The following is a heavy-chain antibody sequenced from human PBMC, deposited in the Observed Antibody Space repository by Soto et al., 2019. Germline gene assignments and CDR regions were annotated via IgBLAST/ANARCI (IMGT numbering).Heavy chain of an antibody. D-gene: IGHD6-19*01. CDR2: ISSSSSPI. CDR1: GFTFSSYS. J-gene: IGHJ3*02. Sequence: EVQLVESGGGFVQPGGSLRLSCAASGFTFSSYSMNWVRQAPGKGLEWVSYISSSSSPIYYTDSVKGRVTISRDNAKISLYLQMNRLRDEDTAVYYCARGRYSSAFAAFDIWGQGTEVTVSS. V-gene: IGHV3-48*02. CDR3: ARGRYSSAFAAFDI.